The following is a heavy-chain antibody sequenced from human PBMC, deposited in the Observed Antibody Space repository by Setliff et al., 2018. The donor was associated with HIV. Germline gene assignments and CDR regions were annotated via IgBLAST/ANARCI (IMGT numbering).Heavy chain of an antibody. V-gene: IGHV4-34*01. J-gene: IGHJ4*02. CDR2: IIHSGGT. CDR1: GGSFSGYY. CDR3: ARGGLGVVGAIDY. D-gene: IGHD2-15*01. Sequence: SETLSLTCAVYGGSFSGYYWTWIRQPPGRGLEWSGEIIHSGGTNYNRSLKSRVTISVDTSKNQFSLNLSSVTAADTAVYYCARGGLGVVGAIDYWGQGTMVTVSS.